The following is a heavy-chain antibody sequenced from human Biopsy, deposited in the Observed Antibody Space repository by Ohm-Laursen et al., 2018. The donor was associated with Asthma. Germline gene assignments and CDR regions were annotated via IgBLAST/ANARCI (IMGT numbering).Heavy chain of an antibody. CDR2: VHSSGST. D-gene: IGHD6-13*01. CDR1: PGSINDYY. J-gene: IGHJ5*02. CDR3: ARATSTWSQSGPHFFDH. Sequence: SETLSLTCIVSPGSINDYYWNWIRQLPGKGLEWIGYVHSSGSTRFNPSLKSRVTVSVDTSVDQVSLKLSSVSAADTAIYYCARATSTWSQSGPHFFDHWGPGTLVTVSS. V-gene: IGHV4-59*01.